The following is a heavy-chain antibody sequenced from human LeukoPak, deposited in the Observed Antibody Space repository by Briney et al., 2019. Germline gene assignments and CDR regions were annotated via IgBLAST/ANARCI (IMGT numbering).Heavy chain of an antibody. D-gene: IGHD2-21*02. J-gene: IGHJ4*02. CDR1: DYSISSAYY. V-gene: IGHV4-38-2*02. CDR2: IYHSGST. Sequence: PSETLSLTCAVSDYSISSAYYWGWIRQPPGKGLEWIGSIYHSGSTDYNPSLKSRVTILVDTSKNQFSLRLRSVTAADTAVYYCARDQAYCGGDCYFDFWGQGTLVTVSS. CDR3: ARDQAYCGGDCYFDF.